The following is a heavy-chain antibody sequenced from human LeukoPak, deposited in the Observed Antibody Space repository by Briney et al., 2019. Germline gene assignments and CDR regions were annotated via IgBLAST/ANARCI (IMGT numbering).Heavy chain of an antibody. D-gene: IGHD3-10*01. CDR2: INPNSGNT. CDR1: GYTFTGYY. CDR3: ARSMVRGVKVVY. V-gene: IGHV1-8*02. Sequence: GASVKVSCKASGYTFTGYYMHWVRQALGQGLKWMGWINPNSGNTGYAQKFQGRVTMTRNTSISTAYMELSSLRSEDTAVYYCARSMVRGVKVVYWGQGTLVTVSS. J-gene: IGHJ4*02.